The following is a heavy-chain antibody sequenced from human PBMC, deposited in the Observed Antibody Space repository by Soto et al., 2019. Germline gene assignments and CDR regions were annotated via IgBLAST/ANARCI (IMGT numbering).Heavy chain of an antibody. Sequence: SDTLSLTCTVSGGSISSSSYYWGWIRQPPGKGLEWIGSIYYSGSTYYNPSLKSRVTISVDTSKNQFSLKLSSVTAADTAVYYCASWDYDFWSGYYPFDYWGQGTLVTVSS. CDR3: ASWDYDFWSGYYPFDY. J-gene: IGHJ4*02. CDR2: IYYSGST. D-gene: IGHD3-3*01. V-gene: IGHV4-39*01. CDR1: GGSISSSSYY.